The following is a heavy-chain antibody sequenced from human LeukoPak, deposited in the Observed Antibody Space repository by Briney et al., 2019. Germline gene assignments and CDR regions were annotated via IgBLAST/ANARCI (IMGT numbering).Heavy chain of an antibody. J-gene: IGHJ6*02. CDR3: ARDSPIIFSAAADHYGMDV. V-gene: IGHV4-4*07. Sequence: PSETLSPTCTVSGGSISSYYWSWIRQPAGKGLEWIGRIYTSGSTNYNPSLKSRVTMSVDTSKNQFSLKLSSVPAADTAVYYCARDSPIIFSAAADHYGMDVWGQGTTVTVSS. CDR2: IYTSGST. D-gene: IGHD6-13*01. CDR1: GGSISSYY.